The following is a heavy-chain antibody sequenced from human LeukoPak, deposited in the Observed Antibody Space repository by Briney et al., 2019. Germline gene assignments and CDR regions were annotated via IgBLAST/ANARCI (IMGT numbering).Heavy chain of an antibody. Sequence: SVKVSCKASGGTFISYAISWVRQAPGQGLEWMGGIIPIFGTANYAQKFQGRVAMTEDTSTDTAYMELSSLRSEDTAVYYCATVAPEDYYFDYWGQGTLVTVSS. CDR2: IIPIFGTA. J-gene: IGHJ4*02. V-gene: IGHV1-69*06. CDR3: ATVAPEDYYFDY. CDR1: GGTFISYA. D-gene: IGHD3/OR15-3a*01.